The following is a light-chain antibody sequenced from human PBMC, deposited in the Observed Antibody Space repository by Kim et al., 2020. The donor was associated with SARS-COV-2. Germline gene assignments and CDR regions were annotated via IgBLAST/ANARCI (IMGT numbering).Light chain of an antibody. CDR3: QVWDSSSDRV. J-gene: IGLJ3*02. Sequence: SYELTQPPSVSVAPGKTARITCGGNNIGSKSVHWYQQKPGQAPVLVIYYDSDRPSGIPERFSGSNSGNTATLTISRVEAGDEADYYCQVWDSSSDRVFSGGTQLTVL. V-gene: IGLV3-21*04. CDR2: YDS. CDR1: NIGSKS.